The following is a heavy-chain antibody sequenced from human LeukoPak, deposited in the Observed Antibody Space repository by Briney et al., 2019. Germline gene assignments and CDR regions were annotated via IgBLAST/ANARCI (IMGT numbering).Heavy chain of an antibody. J-gene: IGHJ6*03. D-gene: IGHD1-1*01. Sequence: GASVKVSCKASGGTFSSYSISWVRQASGQGLEWMGRIIPILGIANYAQKFQGRVTITADKSTSTAYMELSSLRSEDTAVYYCARDKRWRDAGNDYFYYYFMDVWGKGTTVTVSS. V-gene: IGHV1-69*04. CDR3: ARDKRWRDAGNDYFYYYFMDV. CDR1: GGTFSSYS. CDR2: IIPILGIA.